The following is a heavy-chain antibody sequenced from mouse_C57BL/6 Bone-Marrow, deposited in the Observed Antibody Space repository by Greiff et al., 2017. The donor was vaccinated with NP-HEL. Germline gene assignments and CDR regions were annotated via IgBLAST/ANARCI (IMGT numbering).Heavy chain of an antibody. CDR3: TSSSNYAMDY. CDR1: GYTFPDYE. V-gene: IGHV1-15*01. Sequence: QVQLKQSGAELVRPGASVTLSCKASGYTFPDYEMHWVKQTPVHGLEWIGAIDPETGGTAYNQKFKGKAILTADKSSSTAYMELRSLTSEDSAVYYCTSSSNYAMDYWGQGTSVTVSS. D-gene: IGHD2-10*02. CDR2: IDPETGGT. J-gene: IGHJ4*01.